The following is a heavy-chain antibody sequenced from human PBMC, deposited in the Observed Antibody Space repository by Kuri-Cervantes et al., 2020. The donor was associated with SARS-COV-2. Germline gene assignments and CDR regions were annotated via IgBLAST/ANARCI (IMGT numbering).Heavy chain of an antibody. Sequence: SETLSLTCAVYGGSFSDYYWSWVRQPPGKGLEWIGEINHSGNTNYDPSLKSRVTISVDTSKNQFPLKLNSVTAADTAVYSCARWPPGSYRPHDAFDVWGQGTMVTVSS. D-gene: IGHD1-26*01. CDR3: ARWPPGSYRPHDAFDV. CDR2: INHSGNT. J-gene: IGHJ3*01. CDR1: GGSFSDYY. V-gene: IGHV4-34*01.